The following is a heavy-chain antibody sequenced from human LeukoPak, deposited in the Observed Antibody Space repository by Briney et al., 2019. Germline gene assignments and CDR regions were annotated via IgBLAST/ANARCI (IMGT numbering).Heavy chain of an antibody. D-gene: IGHD3-16*01. V-gene: IGHV4-59*01. CDR1: GGSISSYY. CDR3: VRVGARGIDY. Sequence: PSETLSLTCTVSGGSISSYYWSWIRQPPGKGLEWIGYIYYSGSTNYNPSLKSRVTISVDTSKNQFSLKLSSVTAADTAVYYCVRVGARGIDYWGQGTLVTVSS. J-gene: IGHJ4*02. CDR2: IYYSGST.